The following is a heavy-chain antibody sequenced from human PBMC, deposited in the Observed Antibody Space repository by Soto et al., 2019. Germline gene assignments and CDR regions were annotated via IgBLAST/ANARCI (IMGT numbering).Heavy chain of an antibody. CDR3: AREAPSTGAFDI. J-gene: IGHJ3*02. CDR2: IFPNGDGR. Sequence: QVQLGQSGAEVKKPGASVKISCKSSGYILTNFYMHWVRQAPGQGLEWMGVIFPNGDGRSYAQSFQGRGNMTRDTSTSTDQMELSSLTCEDTAVYFCAREAPSTGAFDIWGQGTMVTVSS. D-gene: IGHD2-8*02. V-gene: IGHV1-46*01. CDR1: GYILTNFY.